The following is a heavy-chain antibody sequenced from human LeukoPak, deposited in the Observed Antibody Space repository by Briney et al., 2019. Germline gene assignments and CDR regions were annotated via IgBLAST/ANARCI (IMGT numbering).Heavy chain of an antibody. CDR1: GFTFSSYA. CDR2: ISYDGSNK. CDR3: ASGITGTTHP. J-gene: IGHJ5*02. Sequence: GRSLRLSCAASGFTFSSYAMHWVRQAPGKGLEWVAVISYDGSNKYYADSVKGRFTISRDNSKNTLYLQMNSLRAEDTAVYYCASGITGTTHPWGQGTLVTVSS. V-gene: IGHV3-30*04. D-gene: IGHD1-7*01.